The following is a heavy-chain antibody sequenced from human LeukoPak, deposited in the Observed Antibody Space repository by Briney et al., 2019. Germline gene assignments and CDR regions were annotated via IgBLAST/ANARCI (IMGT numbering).Heavy chain of an antibody. CDR2: ISGSGVST. CDR1: EFTFSSYA. CDR3: AKGGATGGVFDY. Sequence: SGGSLRLSCAASEFTFSSYAMTWVRQAPGKGLEWVSTISGSGVSTYYADSVKGRFTISRDNSKNTLYLQMNRLRAEDTAVYYCAKGGATGGVFDYWGQGTLVTVSS. V-gene: IGHV3-23*01. D-gene: IGHD3-16*01. J-gene: IGHJ4*02.